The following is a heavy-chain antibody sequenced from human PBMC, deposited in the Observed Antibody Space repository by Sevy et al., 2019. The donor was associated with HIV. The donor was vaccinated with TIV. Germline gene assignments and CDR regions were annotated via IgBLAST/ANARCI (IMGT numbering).Heavy chain of an antibody. Sequence: GGSLRLSCAASEFTFSSYAMNWVRQAPGKWLEWVSSISVSGRSTYYADSVEGRFTISRDNSKNTLYLQMNSLRADDTAVYYCAKGFCSGGSCPRDYYYYGMDVWGQGTTVTVSS. CDR1: EFTFSSYA. V-gene: IGHV3-23*01. D-gene: IGHD2-15*01. CDR2: ISVSGRST. CDR3: AKGFCSGGSCPRDYYYYGMDV. J-gene: IGHJ6*02.